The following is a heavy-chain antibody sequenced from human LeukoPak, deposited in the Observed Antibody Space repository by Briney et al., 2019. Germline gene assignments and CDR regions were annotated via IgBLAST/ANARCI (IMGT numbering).Heavy chain of an antibody. V-gene: IGHV3-30*18. CDR1: GFTFSSYG. Sequence: GGSLRLSCAASGFTFSSYGMHWVRQAPGKGLEWVAVISYDGSNKYYADSVKGRFTISRDNSKNTLYLQMNSLRAEDTAVYYFAKGLERESRLDSWGQGTLVTVSS. J-gene: IGHJ4*02. CDR3: AKGLERESRLDS. D-gene: IGHD1-1*01. CDR2: ISYDGSNK.